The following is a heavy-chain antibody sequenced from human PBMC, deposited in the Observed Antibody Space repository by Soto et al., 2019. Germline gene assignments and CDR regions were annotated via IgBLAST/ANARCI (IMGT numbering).Heavy chain of an antibody. D-gene: IGHD4-4*01. CDR2: VYYSGNT. Sequence: SETLSLTCTVSGGSISGYYWTWIRQPPGKGLEWIGYVYYSGNTNYNPSLKSRVTISVDTSKNQFSLKVSSVTAADTAVYYCAREVSLTTAGVLYYYMDVWGKGTTVTVSS. V-gene: IGHV4-59*01. J-gene: IGHJ6*03. CDR3: AREVSLTTAGVLYYYMDV. CDR1: GGSISGYY.